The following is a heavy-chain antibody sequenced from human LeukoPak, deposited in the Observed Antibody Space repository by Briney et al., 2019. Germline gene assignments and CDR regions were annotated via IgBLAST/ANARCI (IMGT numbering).Heavy chain of an antibody. J-gene: IGHJ4*02. CDR1: GGSISSYY. V-gene: IGHV4-4*07. CDR2: IYTSGST. Sequence: SETLSLTCTVSGGSISSYYWSWIRQPAGKGREWIGRIYTSGSTNYNPSLKSRVTISVDTSKKQFSLKLSSVTAADTAVYYCARGVGAAAGLPPFDYWGQGTLVTVSS. CDR3: ARGVGAAAGLPPFDY. D-gene: IGHD6-13*01.